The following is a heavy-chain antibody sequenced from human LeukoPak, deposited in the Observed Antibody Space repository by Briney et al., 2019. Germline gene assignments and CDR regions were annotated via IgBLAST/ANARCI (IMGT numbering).Heavy chain of an antibody. Sequence: ASVTVSFTASGGTFSIYAISWVRQAPGQGLEWMGGIIPIFGTANYAQKFQGRVTITADESTSTAYMELSSLRSEDTAVYYCASDPHCSSTSCYYYYGMDVWGQGTTVTVSS. V-gene: IGHV1-69*13. CDR1: GGTFSIYA. CDR3: ASDPHCSSTSCYYYYGMDV. J-gene: IGHJ6*02. D-gene: IGHD2-2*01. CDR2: IIPIFGTA.